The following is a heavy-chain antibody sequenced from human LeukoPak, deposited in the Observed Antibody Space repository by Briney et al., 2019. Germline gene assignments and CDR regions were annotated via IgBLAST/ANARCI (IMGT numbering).Heavy chain of an antibody. D-gene: IGHD3-16*01. CDR2: ISYDGSNK. CDR1: GFTFSSYA. J-gene: IGHJ5*02. V-gene: IGHV3-30*04. Sequence: GGSLRLSCAASGFTFSSYAMHWVRQAPGKGLEWVAVISYDGSNKYYADSVKGRFTISRDNSKNTLYLQMNSLRAEDTAVYYCARVTRWGGWFDPWGQGTLVTVSS. CDR3: ARVTRWGGWFDP.